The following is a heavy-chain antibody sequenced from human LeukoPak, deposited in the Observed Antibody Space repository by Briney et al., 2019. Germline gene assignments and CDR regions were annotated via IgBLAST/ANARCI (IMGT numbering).Heavy chain of an antibody. CDR1: GFTFSSYS. V-gene: IGHV3-21*01. CDR3: ARDHIVIVTTATGDYNYYSMDV. J-gene: IGHJ6*03. CDR2: ISSSSSYI. D-gene: IGHD2/OR15-2a*01. Sequence: GGSLRLSCAASGFTFSSYSMNWVRQAPGKGLEWVSSISSSSSYIYYADSVKGRFTISRDNAKNSLSLQMNSLRAEDTAVYYCARDHIVIVTTATGDYNYYSMDVWGKGTTVTVSS.